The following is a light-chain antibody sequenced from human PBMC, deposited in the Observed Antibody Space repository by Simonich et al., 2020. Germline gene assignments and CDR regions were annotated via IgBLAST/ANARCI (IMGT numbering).Light chain of an antibody. J-gene: IGLJ3*02. CDR3: QTWGTGIV. Sequence: QLVLTQSTSASASLGASVKLTCTLSSGHSSYAIAWHQQQPEKGPRYLMKLNSDGSHRKGDGIPDRFSGSSSGAERYLTIASLQSEDEADYYCQTWGTGIVFGGGTKLTVL. CDR2: LNSDGSH. V-gene: IGLV4-69*01. CDR1: SGHSSYA.